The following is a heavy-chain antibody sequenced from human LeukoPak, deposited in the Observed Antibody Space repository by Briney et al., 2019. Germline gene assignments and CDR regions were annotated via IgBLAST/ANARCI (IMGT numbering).Heavy chain of an antibody. CDR2: ISSSSSYI. J-gene: IGHJ4*02. CDR3: ARGSVAFGSMDY. V-gene: IGHV3-21*01. Sequence: GGSLRLSCAASGFTSSSYSMNWVRQAPGKGLEWVSSISSSSSYIYYADSVKGRFTISRDNAKNPLYLQMNSLRAEDTAVYYCARGSVAFGSMDYWGQGTLVTVSS. D-gene: IGHD3-3*01. CDR1: GFTSSSYS.